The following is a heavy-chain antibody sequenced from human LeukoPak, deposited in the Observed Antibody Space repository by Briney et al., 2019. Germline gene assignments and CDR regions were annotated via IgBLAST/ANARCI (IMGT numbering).Heavy chain of an antibody. CDR1: GSMFNSYW. V-gene: IGHV5-51*01. CDR2: IYPGDSDT. Sequence: GASLQISSKGVGSMFNSYWIAWVRPLPGKGLEWMGIIYPGDSDTTYSPSFRGQVTISSDKSISTAYLQWSSLKASDTAIYYCARQGGYHDYWGQGTLVTVSS. CDR3: ARQGGYHDY. J-gene: IGHJ4*02. D-gene: IGHD3-16*02.